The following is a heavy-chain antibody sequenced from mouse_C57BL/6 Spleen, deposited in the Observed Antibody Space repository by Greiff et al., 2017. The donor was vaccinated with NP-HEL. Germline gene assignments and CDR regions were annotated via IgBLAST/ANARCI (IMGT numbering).Heavy chain of an antibody. V-gene: IGHV1-80*01. CDR1: GYAFSSYW. Sequence: QVQLKQSGAELVKPGASVKISCKASGYAFSSYWMNWVKQRPGKGLEWIGQIYPGDGDTNYNGKFKGKATLTADKSSSTAYMQLSSLTSEDSAVYFCAREGAYYSNYKYFDVWGTGTTVTVSS. J-gene: IGHJ1*03. D-gene: IGHD2-5*01. CDR2: IYPGDGDT. CDR3: AREGAYYSNYKYFDV.